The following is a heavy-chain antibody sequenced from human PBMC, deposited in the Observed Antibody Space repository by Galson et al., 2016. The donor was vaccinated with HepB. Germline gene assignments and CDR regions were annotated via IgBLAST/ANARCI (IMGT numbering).Heavy chain of an antibody. J-gene: IGHJ4*02. V-gene: IGHV3-23*01. CDR2: ISTRRIK. Sequence: SLRLSCAASGFVFSNFGLSWVRQAPGKGLEWVASISTRRIKYFSDSVQDRLIISRDNSNNTMYLQMIGLGAEDTAVYYCAKERLVRRIFDHWGQGTLLTVSS. CDR1: GFVFSNFG. CDR3: AKERLVRRIFDH. D-gene: IGHD1-1*01.